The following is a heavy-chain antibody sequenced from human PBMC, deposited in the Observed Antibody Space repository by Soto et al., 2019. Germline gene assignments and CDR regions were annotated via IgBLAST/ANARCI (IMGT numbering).Heavy chain of an antibody. V-gene: IGHV4-39*01. CDR1: GDSISSRSYY. CDR3: ARQRTSVVTQAYFDV. Sequence: SETLSLTCTVTGDSISSRSYYWGWIRQPPGKGLEWIGSIYYSGSTDNNLSLRSRVSMSIDTSKDQFSLKLKSATAAATDLSVCARQRTSVVTQAYFDVWGPGSLVTVSS. J-gene: IGHJ4*02. D-gene: IGHD2-21*02. CDR2: IYYSGST.